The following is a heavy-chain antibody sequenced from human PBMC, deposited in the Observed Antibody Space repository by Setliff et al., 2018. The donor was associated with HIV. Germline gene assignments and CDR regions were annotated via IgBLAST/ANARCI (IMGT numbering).Heavy chain of an antibody. CDR1: GFTFSSYA. V-gene: IGHV3-23*01. Sequence: PGGSLRLSCAASGFTFSSYAMSWVHQAPGKGLEWVSTISGSGGNTYYADSVKGRFTISRDNSKNTLYLQMNSLRAEDTAVYYCAKDGEGYDILTGLGYWGQGTLVTVSS. J-gene: IGHJ4*02. CDR3: AKDGEGYDILTGLGY. CDR2: ISGSGGNT. D-gene: IGHD3-9*01.